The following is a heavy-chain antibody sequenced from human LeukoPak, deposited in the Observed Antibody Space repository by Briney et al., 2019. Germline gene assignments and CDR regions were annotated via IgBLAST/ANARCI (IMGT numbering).Heavy chain of an antibody. CDR2: ITSSDSTT. CDR3: ARGAIGDY. Sequence: PWGSLRLSCVASGFTFSSYEMNWVRQAPGKGLEWLSYITSSDSTTHYADSVKGRFTISRDDAQNSLYLQMNSLRAEDTAVYYCARGAIGDYWGQGTLVTVSS. CDR1: GFTFSSYE. D-gene: IGHD2-21*01. V-gene: IGHV3-48*03. J-gene: IGHJ4*02.